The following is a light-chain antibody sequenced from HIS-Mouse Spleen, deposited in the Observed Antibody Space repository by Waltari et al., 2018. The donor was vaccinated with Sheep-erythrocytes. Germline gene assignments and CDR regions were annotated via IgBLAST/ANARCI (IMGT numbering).Light chain of an antibody. Sequence: SYELTQPPSVSVSPGQTARITCSGDALPKKYAYWYQQKSGQAPVLVLYEDRKRPSGIPEGFSGSSSGTMATLTISGAQVEDEADYYCYSTDSSCNHRVFGGGTKLTVL. CDR1: ALPKKY. V-gene: IGLV3-10*01. CDR3: YSTDSSCNHRV. J-gene: IGLJ2*01. CDR2: EDR.